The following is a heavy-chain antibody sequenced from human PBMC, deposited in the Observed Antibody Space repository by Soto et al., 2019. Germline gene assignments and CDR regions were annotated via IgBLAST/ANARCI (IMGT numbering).Heavy chain of an antibody. J-gene: IGHJ6*02. Sequence: WGSLRLSCAASGFTFSTYAMHWVRQAPGKGLEWVALISYDGSIKVYADSVKGRFTVSRDNSKNTLYLQMNSLRTDDTAVFYCARDRVATTVDYYYGMDVWGHGTTVTVSS. CDR3: ARDRVATTVDYYYGMDV. V-gene: IGHV3-30-3*01. CDR2: ISYDGSIK. CDR1: GFTFSTYA. D-gene: IGHD1-1*01.